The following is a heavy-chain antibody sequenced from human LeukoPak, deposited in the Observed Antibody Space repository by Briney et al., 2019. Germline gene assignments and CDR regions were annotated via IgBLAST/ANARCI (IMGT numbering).Heavy chain of an antibody. D-gene: IGHD6-13*01. J-gene: IGHJ6*02. CDR2: IVVGSGNT. Sequence: GASVKVSCKASGFTFTSFAVQWVRQARGQRLEWIGWIVVGSGNTNYAQKFQERVTITRDMSTSTAYMELSSLRSEDTAVYYCAAAPPGTFMDVWGQGTTVTVSS. CDR1: GFTFTSFA. V-gene: IGHV1-58*01. CDR3: AAAPPGTFMDV.